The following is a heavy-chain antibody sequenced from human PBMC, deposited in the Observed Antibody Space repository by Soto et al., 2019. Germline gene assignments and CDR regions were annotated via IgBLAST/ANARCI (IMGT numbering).Heavy chain of an antibody. CDR2: ISSSSSTI. CDR3: ARGRDPPRRYYYDSSGSDFDY. D-gene: IGHD3-22*01. J-gene: IGHJ4*02. V-gene: IGHV3-48*01. Sequence: GGSLRLSCAASGCTFSSYSMNWVRQAPGKGLEWVSYISSSSSTIYYADSVKGRFTISRDNAKNSLYLQMNSLRAEDTAVYYCARGRDPPRRYYYDSSGSDFDYWGQGTLVTVSS. CDR1: GCTFSSYS.